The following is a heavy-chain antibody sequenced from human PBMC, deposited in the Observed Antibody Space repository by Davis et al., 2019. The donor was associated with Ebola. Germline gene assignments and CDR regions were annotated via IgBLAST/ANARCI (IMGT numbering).Heavy chain of an antibody. D-gene: IGHD4-17*01. CDR1: GGTFSSYA. CDR2: IIPILGIA. V-gene: IGHV1-69*04. Sequence: SVKVSCKASGGTFSSYAISWVRQAPGQRLEWMGRIIPILGIANYAQKFQGRVTITADKSTSTAYMELSSLRSEDTAVYYCARGVDYDQAFDIWGQGTMVTVSS. CDR3: ARGVDYDQAFDI. J-gene: IGHJ3*02.